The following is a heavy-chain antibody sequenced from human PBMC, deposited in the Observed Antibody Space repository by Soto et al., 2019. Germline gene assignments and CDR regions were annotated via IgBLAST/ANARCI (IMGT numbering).Heavy chain of an antibody. CDR3: ARGSVYSGSSYEYWFDL. D-gene: IGHD1-26*01. J-gene: IGHJ5*02. CDR1: GYTFTSYD. Sequence: QVQLVQSGAEVKKPGASVKVSCKASGYTFTSYDINWVRQATGQGLEWIGWMNPNSGNPGYAQKFQGRVTMTRNTSISTAYMELSSLRSEDTAVYYCARGSVYSGSSYEYWFDLWGQGTLVTVSS. CDR2: MNPNSGNP. V-gene: IGHV1-8*01.